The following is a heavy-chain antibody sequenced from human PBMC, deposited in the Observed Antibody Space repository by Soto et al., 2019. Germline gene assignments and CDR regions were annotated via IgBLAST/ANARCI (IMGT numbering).Heavy chain of an antibody. Sequence: PGGSLRLSCVASGFTLSDHYMNWVRQAPGRGLEWVGCTQSRRRTYTTYYAATVKGRFSISRADSEISLYLQMNSLRAEETAVYYCARDYPDKDIVVVVSITWCPDVWGKGTTVPVPS. D-gene: IGHD2-15*01. J-gene: IGHJ6*04. CDR2: TQSRRRTYTT. CDR3: ARDYPDKDIVVVVSITWCPDV. CDR1: GFTLSDHY. V-gene: IGHV3-72*01.